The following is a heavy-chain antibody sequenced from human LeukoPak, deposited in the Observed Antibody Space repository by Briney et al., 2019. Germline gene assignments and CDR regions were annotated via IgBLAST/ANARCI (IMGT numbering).Heavy chain of an antibody. CDR3: ARGVDHEGSYYYYMDV. J-gene: IGHJ6*03. Sequence: SETLSLTCAVYGGSFSGYYWSWIRQPPGKGLEWIGEINHSGSTNYNPSLKSRVTISVDTSKNRFSLKLSSVTAADTAVYYCARGVDHEGSYYYYMDVWGKGTTVTVSS. V-gene: IGHV4-34*01. CDR2: INHSGST. D-gene: IGHD3-9*01. CDR1: GGSFSGYY.